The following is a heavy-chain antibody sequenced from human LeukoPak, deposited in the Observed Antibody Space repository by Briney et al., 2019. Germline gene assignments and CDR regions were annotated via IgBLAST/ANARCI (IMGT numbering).Heavy chain of an antibody. D-gene: IGHD1-26*01. V-gene: IGHV1-46*01. Sequence: ASVKVSCKASGYTFTSYYMHCVRQAPGQGLEWMGIINPSGGSTSYAQKFQGRVTMTRDMSTSTVYMELSSLRSEDTAVYYCAREGASGSYYNDAFDIWGQGTMVTVSS. CDR1: GYTFTSYY. CDR3: AREGASGSYYNDAFDI. CDR2: INPSGGST. J-gene: IGHJ3*02.